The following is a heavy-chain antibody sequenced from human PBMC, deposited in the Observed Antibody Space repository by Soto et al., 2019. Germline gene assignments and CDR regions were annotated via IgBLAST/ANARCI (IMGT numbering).Heavy chain of an antibody. CDR1: GGSISSSNW. J-gene: IGHJ4*02. V-gene: IGHV4-4*02. CDR2: IYHSGST. D-gene: IGHD3-22*01. CDR3: ASGYYYDSSGYPDY. Sequence: SETLSLSCAVAGGSISSSNWWRWVRKPPGKGLEWIGEIYHSGSTNYNPSLKSRVTISVDKSKNQFSLKLSSVTAADTAVYYCASGYYYDSSGYPDYWGQGTLVTVSS.